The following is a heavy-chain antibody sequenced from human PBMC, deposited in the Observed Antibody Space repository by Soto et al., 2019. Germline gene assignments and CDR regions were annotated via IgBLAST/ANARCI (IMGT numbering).Heavy chain of an antibody. CDR1: GFTFSSYA. J-gene: IGHJ6*02. CDR3: GRDTFYGMDV. Sequence: GGSLRLSCAASGFTFSSYAMHWVCQAPGKGLEWVAGISYDGSNKDYADSVKGRFTISRDNSKNTLYLQMNSQRAEDTAVYYCGRDTFYGMDVWGQGTTVTVSS. V-gene: IGHV3-30-3*01. CDR2: ISYDGSNK.